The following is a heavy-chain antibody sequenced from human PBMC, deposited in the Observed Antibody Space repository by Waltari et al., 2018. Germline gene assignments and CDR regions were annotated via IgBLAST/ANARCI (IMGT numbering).Heavy chain of an antibody. Sequence: QDQLIESRAEERKPGSSVKGSCQALGDIFKSRPINWWRQAPGQGLEYMGRINPMFGITNYAQNFQGLLKITADKSTKTAYIELNSLRFDDTAIYYCTRDPPLGWGQGTQVTVSS. CDR1: GDIFKSRP. CDR2: INPMFGIT. V-gene: IGHV1-69*04. CDR3: TRDPPLG. J-gene: IGHJ4*02. D-gene: IGHD7-27*01.